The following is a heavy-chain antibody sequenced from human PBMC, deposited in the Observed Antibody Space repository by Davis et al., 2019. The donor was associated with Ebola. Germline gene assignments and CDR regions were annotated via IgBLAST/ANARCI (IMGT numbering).Heavy chain of an antibody. CDR1: GLTFTNAW. CDR2: IKSKIEGGAT. CDR3: TTDYLFDP. J-gene: IGHJ5*02. V-gene: IGHV3-15*01. Sequence: GGSLRLSCAASGLTFTNAWMNWFRQTPGKGLEWVGRIKSKIEGGATEYAAPVKGRFTISRDDARNTLYLQMDSLKAEDTAIYYCTTDYLFDPWGQGTLVTVSS.